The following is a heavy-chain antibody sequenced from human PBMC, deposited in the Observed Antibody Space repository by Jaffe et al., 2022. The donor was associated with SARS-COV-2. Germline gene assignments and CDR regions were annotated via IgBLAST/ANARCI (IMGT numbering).Heavy chain of an antibody. D-gene: IGHD4-4*01. Sequence: EVQLVESGGGLVQPGGSLKLSCAASGFTFSGSAMHWVRQASGKGLEWVGRIRSKANSYATAYAASVKGRFTISRDDSKNTAYLQMNSLKTEDTAVYYCTRRPTVTTDYYYGMDVWGQGTTVTVSS. J-gene: IGHJ6*02. CDR2: IRSKANSYAT. CDR3: TRRPTVTTDYYYGMDV. CDR1: GFTFSGSA. V-gene: IGHV3-73*02.